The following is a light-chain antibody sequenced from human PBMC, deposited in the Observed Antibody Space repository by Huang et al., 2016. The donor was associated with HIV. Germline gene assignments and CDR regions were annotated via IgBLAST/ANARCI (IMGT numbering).Light chain of an antibody. Sequence: DTVMTRSPDSLAVSLGERATINCKSSQSLLFSSDNKNYLAWYQQKPRQPPKLLIYWASTRESGVPDRFSGSGSGTDFTLTISNLQAEDVAVYYCQQYYTTPRTFGQGTKVEVK. V-gene: IGKV4-1*01. J-gene: IGKJ1*01. CDR2: WAS. CDR3: QQYYTTPRT. CDR1: QSLLFSSDNKNY.